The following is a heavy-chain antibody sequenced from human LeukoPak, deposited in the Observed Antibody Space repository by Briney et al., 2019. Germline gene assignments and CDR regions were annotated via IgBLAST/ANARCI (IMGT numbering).Heavy chain of an antibody. CDR1: GYTFTGYY. Sequence: GASVKVSCKASGYTFTGYYMHWVRQAPGQGLEWMGRINPNSGGTNYAQKFQGRVTMTRDTSISTAYMELSRLRSDDTAVYYCASLSYRTYGGNSDGISINDHWGQGTLVTVSS. D-gene: IGHD4-23*01. V-gene: IGHV1-2*06. CDR3: ASLSYRTYGGNSDGISINDH. J-gene: IGHJ4*02. CDR2: INPNSGGT.